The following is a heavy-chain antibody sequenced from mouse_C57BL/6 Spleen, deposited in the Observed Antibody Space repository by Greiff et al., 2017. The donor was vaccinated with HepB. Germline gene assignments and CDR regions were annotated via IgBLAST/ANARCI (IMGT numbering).Heavy chain of an antibody. J-gene: IGHJ4*01. CDR1: GFTFSDYG. CDR2: ISSGSSTI. Sequence: EVHLVESGGGLVKPGGSLKLSCAASGFTFSDYGMHWVRQAPEKGLEWVAYISSGSSTIYYADTVKGRFTISRDNAKNTLFLHMTSLRSEDTAMYYCASNWGYAMDYWGQGTSVTVSS. V-gene: IGHV5-17*01. D-gene: IGHD4-1*01. CDR3: ASNWGYAMDY.